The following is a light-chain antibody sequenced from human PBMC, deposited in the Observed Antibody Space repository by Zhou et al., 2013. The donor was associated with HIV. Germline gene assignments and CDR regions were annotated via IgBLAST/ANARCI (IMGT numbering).Light chain of an antibody. V-gene: IGKV1-39*01. CDR2: AAS. CDR3: QRSYNSPQT. CDR1: QSISSY. J-gene: IGKJ1*01. Sequence: DIQMTQSPSTLSASVGDRVTITCRASQSISSYLNWYQQKPGKAPKLLIYAASSLQSGVPSRFSGSGSGTDFTLTISSLQPEDFATYYCQRSYNSPQTFGPGTKVDI.